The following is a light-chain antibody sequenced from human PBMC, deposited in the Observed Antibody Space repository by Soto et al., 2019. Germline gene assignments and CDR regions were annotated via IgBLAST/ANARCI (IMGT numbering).Light chain of an antibody. V-gene: IGKV3-15*01. Sequence: EIVLTQSPATLSVSPGERVTLSCRARQSVGSNLAWYQQKPGQAPRLLIYGASTRATGIPARFSGSGSETEFTLPISSLQAEDSAVYFCQQYNNWPTWTFGQGTKVDIK. J-gene: IGKJ1*01. CDR1: QSVGSN. CDR2: GAS. CDR3: QQYNNWPTWT.